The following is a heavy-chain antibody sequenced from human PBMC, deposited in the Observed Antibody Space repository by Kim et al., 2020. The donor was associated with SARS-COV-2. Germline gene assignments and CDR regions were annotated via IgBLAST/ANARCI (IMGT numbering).Heavy chain of an antibody. J-gene: IGHJ6*02. D-gene: IGHD3-3*01. CDR3: AKAQQAHYDFWSGHRRLEYYYGMDV. V-gene: IGHV3-23*01. Sequence: GGSLRLSCAASGFTFSSYAMSWVRQAPGEGLEWVSAISGSGGSTYYADSVKGRFTISRDNSKNTLYLQMNSLRAEDTAVYYCAKAQQAHYDFWSGHRRLEYYYGMDVWGQGTTVTVSS. CDR1: GFTFSSYA. CDR2: ISGSGGST.